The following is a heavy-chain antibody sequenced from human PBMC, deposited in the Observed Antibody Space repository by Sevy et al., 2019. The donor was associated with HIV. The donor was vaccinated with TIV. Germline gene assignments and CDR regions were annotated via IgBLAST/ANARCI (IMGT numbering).Heavy chain of an antibody. Sequence: GGSLRLSCAASGFTVSSNYMSWVRQAPGKGLEWVSVIYSGRSTYYADSVKGRFTISRDNSKNTLYLQMNSLRAEDTAVYYCASNGGAAYYYYGMDVWGQGTTVTVSS. J-gene: IGHJ6*02. CDR2: IYSGRST. V-gene: IGHV3-53*01. CDR1: GFTVSSNY. D-gene: IGHD2-8*01. CDR3: ASNGGAAYYYYGMDV.